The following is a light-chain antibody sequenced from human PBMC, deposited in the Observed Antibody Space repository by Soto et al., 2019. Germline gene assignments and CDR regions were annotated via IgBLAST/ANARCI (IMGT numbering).Light chain of an antibody. CDR1: QSVSSN. CDR3: QQYNNWPPGT. J-gene: IGKJ1*01. Sequence: ETVRTQSPATLSVSPGERATLSCRASQSVSSNLAWYQQKPGQAPRLLIYGASTRATGIPARFSGSGSGTEFTLTISSLQSEDFAVYYCQQYNNWPPGTFGQGTKVEIK. V-gene: IGKV3-15*01. CDR2: GAS.